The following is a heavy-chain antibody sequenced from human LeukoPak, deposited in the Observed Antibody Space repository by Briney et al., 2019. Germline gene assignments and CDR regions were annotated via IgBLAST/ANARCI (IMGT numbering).Heavy chain of an antibody. CDR2: ISYDGSNK. CDR3: ARDQGWDAFDI. Sequence: GGSLRLSCAASGFTFSSYAMHWVRQAPGKGLAWVAVISYDGSNKYYADSVKGRFTISRDNSKNTLYLQMNSLRAEDTAVYYCARDQGWDAFDIWGQGTMVTVSS. V-gene: IGHV3-30-3*01. CDR1: GFTFSSYA. J-gene: IGHJ3*02.